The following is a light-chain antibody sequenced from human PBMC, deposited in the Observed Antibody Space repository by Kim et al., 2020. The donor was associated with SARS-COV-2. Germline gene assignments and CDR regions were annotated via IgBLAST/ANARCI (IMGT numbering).Light chain of an antibody. V-gene: IGKV1-27*01. CDR1: QGISDY. J-gene: IGKJ1*01. CDR2: AAS. CDR3: QNYDSARRT. Sequence: ASVGDGVTISCRPSQGISDYLAWYQQKPGKVPNLLIYAASTLQSGGPSRFIGGGSGTDFTLTISSLQPEDVATYYCQNYDSARRTFGQGTKVDIK.